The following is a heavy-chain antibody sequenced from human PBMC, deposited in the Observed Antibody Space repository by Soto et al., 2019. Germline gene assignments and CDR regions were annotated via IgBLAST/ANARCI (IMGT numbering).Heavy chain of an antibody. CDR3: ATPYNWNPNDAFDI. CDR1: GFSFSTYA. V-gene: IGHV3-23*01. J-gene: IGHJ3*02. D-gene: IGHD1-20*01. Sequence: GGSLRLSCAASGFSFSTYAMSWVRQAPGKGLEWVSSIAGGGGRRTYADSVKGRFTISRDNAKNTLYLQMNSLRAEDTAVYYCATPYNWNPNDAFDIWGQGTMVTVSS. CDR2: IAGGGGRR.